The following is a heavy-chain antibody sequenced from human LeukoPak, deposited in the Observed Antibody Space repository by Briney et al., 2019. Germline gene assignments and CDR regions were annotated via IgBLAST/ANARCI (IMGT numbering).Heavy chain of an antibody. CDR2: INHSGST. CDR3: ARSEKWELLYYFDY. D-gene: IGHD1-26*01. V-gene: IGHV4-34*01. CDR1: GGSFSGYY. J-gene: IGHJ4*02. Sequence: SETLSLTCAVYGGSFSGYYWSWIRQPPGKGLEWIGEINHSGSTNYNPSLKSRVTISVDTSKNQFSLKLSSVTAADTAVYYCARSEKWELLYYFDYWGQGTLVTVFS.